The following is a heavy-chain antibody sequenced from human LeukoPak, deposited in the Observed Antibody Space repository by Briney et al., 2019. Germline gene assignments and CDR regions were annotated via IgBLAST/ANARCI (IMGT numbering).Heavy chain of an antibody. V-gene: IGHV3-53*05. CDR1: GFTVSSNY. J-gene: IGHJ4*02. D-gene: IGHD3-3*01. Sequence: GGSLRLSCAASGFTVSSNYMSWVRQAPGKGLEWVSVIYSDYRTYYADSVKGRFTISRDNSKNTLYLQMNSLRAEDTAVYYCARGVPYASWSGPHYSDYWGQGTLVTVSS. CDR2: IYSDYRT. CDR3: ARGVPYASWSGPHYSDY.